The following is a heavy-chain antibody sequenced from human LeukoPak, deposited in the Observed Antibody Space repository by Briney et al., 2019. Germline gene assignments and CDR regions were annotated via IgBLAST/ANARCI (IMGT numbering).Heavy chain of an antibody. Sequence: ASVKVSCKASGYTFTSYGISWVRQAPGQGLEWMGWISAYNGNTNYAQKFQGWVTMTRDTSISTAYMELSRLRSDDTAVYYCARGTRLRFLEWSDAFDIWGQGTMVTVSS. CDR3: ARGTRLRFLEWSDAFDI. CDR2: ISAYNGNT. J-gene: IGHJ3*02. CDR1: GYTFTSYG. V-gene: IGHV1-18*01. D-gene: IGHD3-3*01.